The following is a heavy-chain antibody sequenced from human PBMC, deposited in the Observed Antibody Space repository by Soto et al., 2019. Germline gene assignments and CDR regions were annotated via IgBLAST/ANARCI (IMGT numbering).Heavy chain of an antibody. J-gene: IGHJ4*02. CDR1: GFTFSSYG. V-gene: IGHV3-33*01. CDR3: ARDDTAMEIQFDY. Sequence: GGSLRLSCAASGFTFSSYGMHWVRPAPGKGLEWVAVIWYDGSNKYYADSVKGRFTISRDNSKNTLYLQMNSLRAEDTAVYYCARDDTAMEIQFDYWGQGTLDTVSS. D-gene: IGHD5-18*01. CDR2: IWYDGSNK.